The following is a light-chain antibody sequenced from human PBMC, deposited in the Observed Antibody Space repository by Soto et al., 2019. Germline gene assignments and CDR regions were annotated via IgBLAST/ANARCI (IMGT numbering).Light chain of an antibody. V-gene: IGLV2-14*01. CDR1: SRDVGGYNY. J-gene: IGLJ1*01. CDR3: SSYTSSSTPYV. CDR2: DVS. Sequence: QSVLTQPASLSGCPGQSITISCTGTSRDVGGYNYVSWYQQHPGKAPKLMIYDVSNRPSGVSNRFSGSKSGNTASLTISGLQAEDEADYYCSSYTSSSTPYVFGTGTKVTIL.